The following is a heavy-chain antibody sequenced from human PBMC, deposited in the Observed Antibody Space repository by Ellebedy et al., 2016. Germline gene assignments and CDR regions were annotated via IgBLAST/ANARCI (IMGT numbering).Heavy chain of an antibody. CDR3: ARGSTVLDGGHSGFDY. V-gene: IGHV4-30-2*01. CDR1: GGSVISGGYS. Sequence: SQTLSLTXGVSGGSVISGGYSWSWIRQPPGRGLEWIGYIYHSGRTLYNPSLKTRVTMSVDTSKNQFSLHLSSVTAADTAVYYCARGSTVLDGGHSGFDYWGWGTLVSVSS. D-gene: IGHD4-23*01. J-gene: IGHJ4*02. CDR2: IYHSGRT.